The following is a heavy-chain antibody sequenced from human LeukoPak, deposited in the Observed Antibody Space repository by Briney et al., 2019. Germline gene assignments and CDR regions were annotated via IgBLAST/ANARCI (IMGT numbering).Heavy chain of an antibody. CDR3: ATAYCSSTSCYLAY. D-gene: IGHD2-2*01. CDR1: GGTFSSYA. V-gene: IGHV1-69*13. J-gene: IGHJ4*02. Sequence: ASVRVSCKASGGTFSSYAISWVRQAPGQGLEWMGGIIPIFGTANYAQKFQGRVTITADESTSTAYMELSSLRSEDTAVYYCATAYCSSTSCYLAYWGQGTLVTVSS. CDR2: IIPIFGTA.